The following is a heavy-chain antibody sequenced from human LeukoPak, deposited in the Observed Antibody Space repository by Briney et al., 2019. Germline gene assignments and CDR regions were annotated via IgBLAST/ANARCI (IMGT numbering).Heavy chain of an antibody. Sequence: PGGSLRLSCAASGFSFSSYAMSWVRQAPGKGLEWVSGISGSGGSTYYADSVKGRFTISRDNSKNTLYLQMNSLRAEDTAVYYCASKPAAGTYWGQGTLVTVSS. CDR3: ASKPAAGTY. CDR1: GFSFSSYA. D-gene: IGHD6-13*01. CDR2: ISGSGGST. V-gene: IGHV3-23*01. J-gene: IGHJ4*02.